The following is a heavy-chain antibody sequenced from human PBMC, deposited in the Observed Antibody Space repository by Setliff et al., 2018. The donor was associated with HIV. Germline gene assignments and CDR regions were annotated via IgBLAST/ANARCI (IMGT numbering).Heavy chain of an antibody. CDR1: DVSISAYY. Sequence: SETLSLTCTVSDVSISAYYWSWTRQPPGKGLEWIGYIYYSGSTKYNPSLKSRLTISVDTSKNQFSLKLRSVTAADTAFYYCARGVTHPPPFGAFDIWGLGTLVTVSS. D-gene: IGHD5-18*01. V-gene: IGHV4-59*01. J-gene: IGHJ3*02. CDR3: ARGVTHPPPFGAFDI. CDR2: IYYSGST.